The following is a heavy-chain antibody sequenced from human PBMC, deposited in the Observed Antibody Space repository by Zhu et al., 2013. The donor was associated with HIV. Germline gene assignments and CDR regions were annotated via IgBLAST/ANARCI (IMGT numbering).Heavy chain of an antibody. CDR3: ASGRVGAVSAY. CDR1: GGTFSSYT. Sequence: QVQLVQSGAEVKKPGSSVKVSCKASGGTFSSYTISWVRQAPGQGLEWMGRIIPILGIANYAQKFQGRVTITADESTSTAYMELSSLRSEDTAVYYCASGRVGAVSAYWGQGTLVTVSS. CDR2: IIPILGIA. D-gene: IGHD1-26*01. V-gene: IGHV1-69*09. J-gene: IGHJ4*02.